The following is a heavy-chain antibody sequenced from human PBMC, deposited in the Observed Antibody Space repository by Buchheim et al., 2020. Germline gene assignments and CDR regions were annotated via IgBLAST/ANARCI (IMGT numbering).Heavy chain of an antibody. J-gene: IGHJ6*02. Sequence: EVQLVESGGGLVQPGGSLKLSCAASGFTFSGSAMHWVRQASGKGLEWAGRIRSKANSYATAYAASVKGRFTISRDDSKNTAYLQMNSLKTEDTAVYYCTRQGVDVATISLEYYYYYGMDVWGQGTT. CDR1: GFTFSGSA. CDR2: IRSKANSYAT. V-gene: IGHV3-73*02. CDR3: TRQGVDVATISLEYYYYYGMDV. D-gene: IGHD5-12*01.